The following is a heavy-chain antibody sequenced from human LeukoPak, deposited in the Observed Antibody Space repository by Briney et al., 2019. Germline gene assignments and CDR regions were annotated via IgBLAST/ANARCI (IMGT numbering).Heavy chain of an antibody. J-gene: IGHJ4*02. CDR2: INPNSGGT. Sequence: ASVKVSCKASGYTFTSYAMNWVRQAPGQGLEWMGWINPNSGGTNYAQKFQGRVTMTRDTSISTAYMELSRLRSDDTAVYYCALQLFQGEFDWGQGTLVTVSS. D-gene: IGHD3-10*01. CDR1: GYTFTSYA. CDR3: ALQLFQGEFD. V-gene: IGHV1-2*02.